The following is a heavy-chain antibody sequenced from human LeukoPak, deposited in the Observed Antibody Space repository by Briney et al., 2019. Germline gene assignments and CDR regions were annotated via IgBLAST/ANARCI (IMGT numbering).Heavy chain of an antibody. V-gene: IGHV1-46*01. CDR2: ISPSGGIT. D-gene: IGHD6-13*01. CDR1: GNTFTGYH. Sequence: ASVKVSCKTSGNTFTGYHLHWVRQAPGQGLEWMGIISPSGGITTYAQKFQGRITMTRDTSTRIVYMELSSLISVDTAVYYCVRVVVAAGGPPYFDYWGQGTLVTVSS. CDR3: VRVVVAAGGPPYFDY. J-gene: IGHJ4*02.